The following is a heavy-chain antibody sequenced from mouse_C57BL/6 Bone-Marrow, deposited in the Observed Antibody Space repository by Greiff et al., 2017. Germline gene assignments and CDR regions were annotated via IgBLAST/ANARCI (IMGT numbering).Heavy chain of an antibody. CDR1: GFTFSSYA. D-gene: IGHD2-4*01. V-gene: IGHV5-4*03. J-gene: IGHJ1*03. CDR2: ISDGGSYT. Sequence: EVMLVESGGGLVKPGGSLKLSCAASGFTFSSYAMPWVRQTPEKRLEWVAPISDGGSYTYYPDNVKGRYTFSRDNAKNNLYLQMSHLKSEDTAMYYCAREGTMIWYFDVWGTGTTVTVSS. CDR3: AREGTMIWYFDV.